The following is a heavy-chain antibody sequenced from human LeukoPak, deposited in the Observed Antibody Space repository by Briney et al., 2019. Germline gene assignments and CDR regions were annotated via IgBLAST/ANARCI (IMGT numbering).Heavy chain of an antibody. J-gene: IGHJ5*02. D-gene: IGHD3-16*01. CDR3: ARENLGFDP. CDR2: IKQDGSEK. Sequence: GGSLRFSCAVSGFTFSSYWMTWVRQAPGKGLEWVANIKQDGSEKYYVGAVKGRFTISRDNAKNSQYLQVNSLRAEDTAVYYCARENLGFDPWGQGTLVTVSS. V-gene: IGHV3-7*01. CDR1: GFTFSSYW.